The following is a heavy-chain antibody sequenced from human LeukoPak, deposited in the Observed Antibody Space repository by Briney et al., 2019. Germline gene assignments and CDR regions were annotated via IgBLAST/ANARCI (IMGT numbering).Heavy chain of an antibody. D-gene: IGHD6-19*01. V-gene: IGHV4-30-4*01. J-gene: IGHJ3*02. CDR2: IYYSGST. CDR3: ARHRLFGGWGAFDI. Sequence: SQTLSLTCTVSGGSISSGDYYWSWIRQPPGKGLEWIGYIYYSGSTNYNPSLKSRVTISVDTSKNQFSLKLSSVTAADTAVYYCARHRLFGGWGAFDIWGQGTMVTVSS. CDR1: GGSISSGDYY.